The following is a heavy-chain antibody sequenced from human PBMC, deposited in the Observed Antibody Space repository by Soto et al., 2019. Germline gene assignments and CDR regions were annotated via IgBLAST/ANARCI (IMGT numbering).Heavy chain of an antibody. CDR1: GFTFINAW. CDR2: IKSKTDGGTT. J-gene: IGHJ4*02. D-gene: IGHD5-18*01. Sequence: GGSLRLSCAASGFTFINAWISWVRQAPGKGLEWVGRIKSKTDGGTTDYAEPVKGRFAISRDDSNNMVYLQMNSLRVEDTAVYYCARFSRSHDTEYWGQGTLVTVSS. CDR3: ARFSRSHDTEY. V-gene: IGHV3-15*05.